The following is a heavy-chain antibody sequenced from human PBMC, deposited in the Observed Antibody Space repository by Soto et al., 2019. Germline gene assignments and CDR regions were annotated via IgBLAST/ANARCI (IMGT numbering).Heavy chain of an antibody. CDR2: INAGNGNT. CDR3: ARDRSGWYGFDY. Sequence: GASVKVSCKASGYTFTSCAMHWVRQAPGQRLEWMGWINAGNGNTKYSQKFQGRVTITRDTSASTAYMELSSLRSEDTAVYYCARDRSGWYGFDYWGQGTLVTVSS. V-gene: IGHV1-3*01. J-gene: IGHJ4*02. CDR1: GYTFTSCA. D-gene: IGHD6-19*01.